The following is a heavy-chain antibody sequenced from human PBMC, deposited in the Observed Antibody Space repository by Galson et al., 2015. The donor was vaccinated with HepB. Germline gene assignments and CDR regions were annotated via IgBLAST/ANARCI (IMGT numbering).Heavy chain of an antibody. J-gene: IGHJ6*02. Sequence: SETLSLTCAVYGGSFSGYYWTWIRQPPGKGLEWIGEINDSGRTDYNPSLKSRVTISVDTSKNQFSLKLSSVTAADRAVYYCATSSRRRATFYFYGMDVWGQGTTVTVSS. V-gene: IGHV4-34*01. CDR3: ATSSRRRATFYFYGMDV. CDR1: GGSFSGYY. CDR2: INDSGRT. D-gene: IGHD6-6*01.